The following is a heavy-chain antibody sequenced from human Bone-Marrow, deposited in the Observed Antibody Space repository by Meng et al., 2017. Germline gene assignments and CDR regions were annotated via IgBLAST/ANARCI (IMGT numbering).Heavy chain of an antibody. Sequence: GGSLRLSCVASGFTFDDYAMHWVRQAPGKGLEWVAGITWRGASIDYADSVKGRFIISRDNAKNSLYLQMNSLRAEDMALYYCAKDNESYGSGILDYWGQGTLVTVSS. CDR2: ITWRGASI. D-gene: IGHD3-10*01. CDR3: AKDNESYGSGILDY. J-gene: IGHJ4*02. V-gene: IGHV3-9*03. CDR1: GFTFDDYA.